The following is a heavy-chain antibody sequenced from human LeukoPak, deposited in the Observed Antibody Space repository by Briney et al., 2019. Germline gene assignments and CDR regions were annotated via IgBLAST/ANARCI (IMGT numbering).Heavy chain of an antibody. Sequence: GGSLRLSGAVSGFTVSSIYMSWVRKAPGKGLEWVSFIYSDGNTYYGDSVKGRFTLSRDSSRNTLYLQMNSLTVDDTAVYYCAGDTHSSSWYDHWGQGTLVTVSS. D-gene: IGHD6-19*01. CDR1: GFTVSSIY. CDR2: IYSDGNT. J-gene: IGHJ5*02. CDR3: AGDTHSSSWYDH. V-gene: IGHV3-53*01.